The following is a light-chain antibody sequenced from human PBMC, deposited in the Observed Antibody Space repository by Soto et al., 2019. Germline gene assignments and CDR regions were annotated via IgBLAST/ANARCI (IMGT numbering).Light chain of an antibody. Sequence: QSVLTQPASVSGSPGQSIPLSCPGTSRDVGGYDAGAWYPQYPGHAPKLMIYEVSNRLSGISDRFSGSKSGNTASLTISGLQAADEADHYCSSHRRGRAPYDCGTGTKVTVL. J-gene: IGLJ1*01. V-gene: IGLV2-14*01. CDR2: EVS. CDR3: SSHRRGRAPYD. CDR1: SRDVGGYDA.